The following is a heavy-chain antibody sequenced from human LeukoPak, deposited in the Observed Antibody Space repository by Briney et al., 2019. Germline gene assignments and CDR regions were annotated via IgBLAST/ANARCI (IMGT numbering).Heavy chain of an antibody. V-gene: IGHV3-23*01. CDR3: AKLFESGTYNNFFHY. J-gene: IGHJ4*02. CDR2: ITATSSST. CDR1: GFTFNTYS. D-gene: IGHD3-10*01. Sequence: GGSLRLSCAASGFTFNTYSMNWVRQAPGKGLEWVSAITATSSSTHDADSVQGRFTISRDNSKNTLYLQMNSLRPEDTAIYYCAKLFESGTYNNFFHYWGQGTLVTVFS.